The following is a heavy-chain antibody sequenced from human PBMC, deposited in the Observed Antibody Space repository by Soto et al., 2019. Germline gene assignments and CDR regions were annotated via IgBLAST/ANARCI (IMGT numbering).Heavy chain of an antibody. CDR3: AHRVLRRVFGWVRTTAIYFDF. CDR2: IYWDDDK. CDR1: GFSLTTRGVG. D-gene: IGHD3-3*01. Sequence: QITLNESGPTPVKPRQTLTLTCTFSGFSLTTRGVGVGWIRQSPGKAPEWLALIYWDDDKRYSPSLTSRLTLTKNPSKNQVVLTVADLDPADTAPYSCAHRVLRRVFGWVRTTAIYFDFWGQGPPVAVAS. V-gene: IGHV2-5*02. J-gene: IGHJ4*02.